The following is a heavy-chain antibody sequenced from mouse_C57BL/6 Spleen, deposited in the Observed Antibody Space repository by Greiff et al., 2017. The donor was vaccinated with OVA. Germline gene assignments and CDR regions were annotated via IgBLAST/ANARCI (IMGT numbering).Heavy chain of an antibody. CDR3: AMEGIPTCDY. V-gene: IGHV1-52*01. J-gene: IGHJ2*01. CDR2: IDPSDSET. Sequence: VQLQQSGAELVRPGSSVKLSCKASGYTFTSYWMHWVKQRPIQGLEWIGNIDPSDSETHYNQKFKDKATLTVDKSSSTAYMQLSSLTSEDSAVYYCAMEGIPTCDYWGQGITLTVSS. CDR1: GYTFTSYW.